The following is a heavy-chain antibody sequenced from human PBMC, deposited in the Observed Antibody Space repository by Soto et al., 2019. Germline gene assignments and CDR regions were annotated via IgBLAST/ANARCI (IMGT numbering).Heavy chain of an antibody. CDR1: GGSISITKW. CDR2: IYHSGST. CDR3: ARRDDYVDY. Sequence: QVQLQESGPRLVKPSGTLSLTCGVSGGSISITKWWSWVRQPPGKGLEWIGEIYHSGSTNDNPSLKSRVTISVDKSKNQLSMNLSSVTAADTSVYYCARRDDYVDYWGQGTLVTVSS. V-gene: IGHV4-4*02. D-gene: IGHD3-16*01. J-gene: IGHJ4*02.